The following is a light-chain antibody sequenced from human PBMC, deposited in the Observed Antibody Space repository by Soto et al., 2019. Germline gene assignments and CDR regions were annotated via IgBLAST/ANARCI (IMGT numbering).Light chain of an antibody. V-gene: IGKV3-20*01. CDR3: HQYGNSPLT. CDR2: GTS. J-gene: IGKJ3*01. CDR1: QNVYSNF. Sequence: ETVLTQSPGTLSLSPGDRATLSCRASQNVYSNFVGWYQQRPGQAPRLLIYGTSTRATDIPDRFSGSGSGTDFTLTFSRLEPDDFAVYFCHQYGNSPLTFGPGTKVDF.